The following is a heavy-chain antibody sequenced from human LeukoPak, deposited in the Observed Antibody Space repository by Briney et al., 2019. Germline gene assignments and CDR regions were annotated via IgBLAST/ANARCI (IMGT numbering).Heavy chain of an antibody. V-gene: IGHV3-74*01. CDR1: GFTFSSRW. D-gene: IGHD5-18*01. Sequence: GGSLRLSCAASGFTFSSRWMYWVRQAPGKGLVLVSRINGDATSTTYGDSVKGRFTISRDNAKNTLYLHMNSLRGEDTAVYYCASGYSYGYYYLDCWGQGTLVTVSS. CDR2: INGDATST. J-gene: IGHJ4*02. CDR3: ASGYSYGYYYLDC.